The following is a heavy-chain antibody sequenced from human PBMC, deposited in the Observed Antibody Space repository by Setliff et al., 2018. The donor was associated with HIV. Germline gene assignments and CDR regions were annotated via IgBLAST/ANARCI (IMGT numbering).Heavy chain of an antibody. J-gene: IGHJ4*02. CDR3: ARLGAVAGPPEDN. CDR2: IYHSGNT. CDR1: GGPFSGYY. D-gene: IGHD6-19*01. Sequence: PSETLSLTCAVYGGPFSGYYWGWIRQSPGKGLEWIVNIYHSGNTKYNPSLKSRITISIDTSKNHFSLRLTSVTAADTAVYYCARLGAVAGPPEDNWGQGTLVTVSS. V-gene: IGHV4-34*01.